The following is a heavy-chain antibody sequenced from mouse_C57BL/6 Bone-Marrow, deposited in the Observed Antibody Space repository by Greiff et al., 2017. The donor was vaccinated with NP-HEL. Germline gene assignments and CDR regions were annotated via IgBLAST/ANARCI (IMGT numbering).Heavy chain of an antibody. CDR2: IDPENGDT. Sequence: DVQLVESGAELVRPGASVKLSCTASGFNIKDDYMHWVKQRPEQGLEWIGWIDPENGDTEYASKFQGKATITADTSSNTAYLQLSSLTSEDTAVYYCTRGYFDYWGQGTTLTVSS. J-gene: IGHJ2*01. V-gene: IGHV14-4*01. CDR1: GFNIKDDY. CDR3: TRGYFDY.